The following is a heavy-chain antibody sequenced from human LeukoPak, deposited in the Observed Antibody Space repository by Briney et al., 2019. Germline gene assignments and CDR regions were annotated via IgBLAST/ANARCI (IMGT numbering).Heavy chain of an antibody. D-gene: IGHD1-1*01. Sequence: PSETLSLTCTVSGGSLSSGSSYWSWIRQHPGKGLEWIGYIFYTGSTYYNPSLNSRINISVVTSKNQFSLQLGSVTAADTAVYYCARVGIISEPTATFYFDYWGQGTLVTVSS. CDR1: GGSLSSGSSY. CDR2: IFYTGST. CDR3: ARVGIISEPTATFYFDY. V-gene: IGHV4-31*03. J-gene: IGHJ4*02.